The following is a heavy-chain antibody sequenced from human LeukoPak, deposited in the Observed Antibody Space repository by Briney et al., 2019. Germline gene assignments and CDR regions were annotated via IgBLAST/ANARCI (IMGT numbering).Heavy chain of an antibody. CDR3: AKGFRDYGDYVDS. V-gene: IGHV3-30*18. CDR1: GFTFSNYW. J-gene: IGHJ4*02. CDR2: ISYHGSNQ. Sequence: GGSLRLSCAASGFTFSNYWMSWVRQAPGKGLEWVAVISYHGSNQYYADSVKGRFTISRDNSNNRLYLQMNSLRPEDTAVYYCAKGFRDYGDYVDSWGQGTLVTVSS. D-gene: IGHD4-17*01.